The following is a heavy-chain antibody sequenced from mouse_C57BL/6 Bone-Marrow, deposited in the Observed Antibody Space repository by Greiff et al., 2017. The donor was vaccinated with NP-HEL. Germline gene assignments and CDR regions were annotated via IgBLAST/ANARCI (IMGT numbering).Heavy chain of an antibody. V-gene: IGHV1-15*01. D-gene: IGHD2-5*01. J-gene: IGHJ2*01. CDR3: TPAYYSNCRDY. Sequence: QVQLTQSGAELVRPGASVTLSCKASGYNFTDYEMHWVKTTPVHGLEWIGAMDPDTGGTAYNQKFKGKAILTADKSSSTAYMEIRSLTSEDSAVYYWTPAYYSNCRDYWGQGTTLTVSS. CDR1: GYNFTDYE. CDR2: MDPDTGGT.